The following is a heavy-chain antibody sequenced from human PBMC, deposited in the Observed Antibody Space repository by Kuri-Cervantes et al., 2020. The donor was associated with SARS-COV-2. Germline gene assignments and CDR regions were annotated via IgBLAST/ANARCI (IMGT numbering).Heavy chain of an antibody. CDR3: ARDQGIAVAGTFDY. CDR1: GFTVSSNY. Sequence: GESLKISCAASGFTVSSNYMSWVRQAPGKGLEWVSVIYSCGSTYYADSVKGRFTISRDNSKNTLYLQMNSLRAEDTAVYYCARDQGIAVAGTFDYWGQGTLVTVSS. CDR2: IYSCGST. V-gene: IGHV3-66*03. D-gene: IGHD6-19*01. J-gene: IGHJ4*02.